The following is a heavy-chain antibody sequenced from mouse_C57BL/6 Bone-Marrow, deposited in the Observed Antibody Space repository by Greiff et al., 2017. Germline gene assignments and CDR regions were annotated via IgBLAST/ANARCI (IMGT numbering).Heavy chain of an antibody. CDR3: ARYGNYSYYFDY. Sequence: EVKVVESGGGLVQPGGSLSLSCAASGFTFTDYYMSWVRQPPGKALEWLGFIRNKANGYTTEYSASVKGRFTISRDNSQSILYLQMNALRAEDSATYYCARYGNYSYYFDYWGQGTTLTVSS. V-gene: IGHV7-3*01. CDR1: GFTFTDYY. CDR2: IRNKANGYTT. D-gene: IGHD2-1*01. J-gene: IGHJ2*01.